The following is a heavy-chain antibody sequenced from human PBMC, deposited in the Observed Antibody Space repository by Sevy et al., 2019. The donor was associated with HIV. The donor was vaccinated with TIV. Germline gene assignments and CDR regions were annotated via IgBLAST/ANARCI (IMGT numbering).Heavy chain of an antibody. V-gene: IGHV3-20*04. CDR2: INWNGGST. CDR3: ARDPPSYYDYRTGYHDS. CDR1: GFTFEDYD. J-gene: IGHJ4*02. Sequence: GGSLRLSCAASGFTFEDYDMSWVRQVPGKGPEWVSGINWNGGSTSYADSVKGRFTISRDNAKNSLFLQMKGLRAEDTALYYCARDPPSYYDYRTGYHDSWGQGTRVTVSS. D-gene: IGHD3-3*01.